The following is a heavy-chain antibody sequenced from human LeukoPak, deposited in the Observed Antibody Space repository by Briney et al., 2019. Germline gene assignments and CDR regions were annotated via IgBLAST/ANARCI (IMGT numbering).Heavy chain of an antibody. D-gene: IGHD6-19*01. V-gene: IGHV3-30*02. J-gene: IGHJ4*02. CDR1: GFTFSSYG. CDR3: AKDSYSSGWADY. Sequence: GVSLRLSCAASGFTFSSYGMHWVRQAPGKGLEWVAFIRYDGSNKYYADSVKGRFTISRDNSKNTLYLRMNSLRAEDTAVYYCAKDSYSSGWADYWGQGTLVTVSS. CDR2: IRYDGSNK.